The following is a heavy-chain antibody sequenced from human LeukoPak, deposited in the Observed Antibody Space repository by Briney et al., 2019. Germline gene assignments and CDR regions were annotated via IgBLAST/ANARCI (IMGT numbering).Heavy chain of an antibody. CDR1: GGTFNNYA. CDR2: IIPLFRTA. D-gene: IGHD2-2*01. CDR3: ARIMEYCSSTSCYYGMDV. V-gene: IGHV1-69*13. J-gene: IGHJ6*02. Sequence: PVTVSCKTSGGTFNNYAINWVRQAPGQGLEWMGGIIPLFRTANYAQNFQGRVTITADESTRTAYMELSSLRSEDTAVYYCARIMEYCSSTSCYYGMDVWGQGTTVTVSS.